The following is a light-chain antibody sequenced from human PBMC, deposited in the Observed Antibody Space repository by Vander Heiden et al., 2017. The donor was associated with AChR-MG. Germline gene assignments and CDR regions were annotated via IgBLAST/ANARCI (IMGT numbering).Light chain of an antibody. V-gene: IGKV1-9*01. CDR3: QQFNSYPRT. CDR2: AAS. Sequence: QLTQSPSFLSASVGDRVTITCRASQGIYSYLAWYQQKPGKAPNLLIYAASTLQSGVPSRFSGSGSGTEFTLTISSLQPEDFATYYCQQFNSYPRTFGQGTKVEIK. CDR1: QGIYSY. J-gene: IGKJ1*01.